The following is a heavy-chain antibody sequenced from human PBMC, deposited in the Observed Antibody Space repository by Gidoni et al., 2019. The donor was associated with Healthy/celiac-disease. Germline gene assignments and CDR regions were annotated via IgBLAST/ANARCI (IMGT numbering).Heavy chain of an antibody. CDR1: GFTFSSYS. V-gene: IGHV3-21*01. CDR3: ARDKIVVVVAAIYYYYGMDV. J-gene: IGHJ6*02. CDR2: ISSSSSYI. D-gene: IGHD2-15*01. Sequence: EVQLVESGGGLVKPGGSLRLSCAASGFTFSSYSMTWVSQAPGKGLEWVSSISSSSSYIYYADSVKGRFTISRDNAKNSLYLPMNSLRAEDTAVYYCARDKIVVVVAAIYYYYGMDVWGQGTTVTVSS.